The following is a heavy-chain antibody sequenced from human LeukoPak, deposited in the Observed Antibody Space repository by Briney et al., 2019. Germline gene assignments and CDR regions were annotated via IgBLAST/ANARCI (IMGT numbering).Heavy chain of an antibody. D-gene: IGHD5-18*01. CDR1: GFTFSNYA. CDR2: ISGSVGST. J-gene: IGHJ4*02. Sequence: GGSLRPSCAASGFTFSNYAMSWVRQAPGKGLEWVSGISGSVGSTYYADSVKGRFTISRDNSKNTLYLQMNSLRAEDTAVYYCAKASGYSYGLFDYWGQGTLVTVSS. CDR3: AKASGYSYGLFDY. V-gene: IGHV3-23*01.